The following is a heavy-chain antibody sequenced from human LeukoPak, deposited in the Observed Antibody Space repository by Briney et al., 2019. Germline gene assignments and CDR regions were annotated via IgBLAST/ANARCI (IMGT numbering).Heavy chain of an antibody. D-gene: IGHD3-16*01. Sequence: ASVTVSCKASGYTFTSYGISWVRQAPGQGLEWMGWISAYNGNTNYAQKLQGRVTMTKDTSTSTAYMELSRLRSDDTAVYYCAKGQWSWGIDYWGQGTLVTVSS. V-gene: IGHV1-18*01. CDR2: ISAYNGNT. CDR3: AKGQWSWGIDY. J-gene: IGHJ4*02. CDR1: GYTFTSYG.